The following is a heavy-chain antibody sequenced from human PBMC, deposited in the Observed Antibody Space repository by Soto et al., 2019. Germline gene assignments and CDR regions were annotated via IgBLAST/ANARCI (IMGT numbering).Heavy chain of an antibody. CDR3: ARSRSDILTGPYYYSMDV. CDR2: IDPSDSYT. J-gene: IGHJ6*02. D-gene: IGHD3-9*01. V-gene: IGHV5-10-1*01. CDR1: GYSFTSYW. Sequence: GDSLKISCKGSGYSFTSYWISWVRQMPGKGLEWMGRIDPSDSYTNYSPSFQGHVTISADKSISTAYLQWSSLKASDTAMYYCARSRSDILTGPYYYSMDVWGQGTTVTVSS.